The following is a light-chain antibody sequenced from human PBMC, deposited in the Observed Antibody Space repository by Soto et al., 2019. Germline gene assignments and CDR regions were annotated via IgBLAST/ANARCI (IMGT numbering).Light chain of an antibody. Sequence: EKVMTQSSGTLSVSPGERATLACRASQSVSSNLAWYQQKPGQAPRLLIYGASTRATGIPARFSGSGSGTEFTLTISSLQSEDFAVYYCQQYNNWPWTFGQGTKVDIK. J-gene: IGKJ1*01. V-gene: IGKV3-15*01. CDR2: GAS. CDR1: QSVSSN. CDR3: QQYNNWPWT.